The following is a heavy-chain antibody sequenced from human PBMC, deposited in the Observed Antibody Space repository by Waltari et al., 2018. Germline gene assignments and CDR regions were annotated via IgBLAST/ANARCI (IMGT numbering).Heavy chain of an antibody. Sequence: EVQLVESGGGLVQPGGSLRVSCTASEFIFSNYWMSWVRQAPGKGPEWVANIGEDGTEKYYVHSVKGRFTISRDNVKNSLYLEMNSLRAEDTAMYYCTRSGGASAFDIWGQGTMVTVSS. CDR1: EFIFSNYW. J-gene: IGHJ3*02. CDR2: IGEDGTEK. V-gene: IGHV3-7*02. CDR3: TRSGGASAFDI. D-gene: IGHD1-1*01.